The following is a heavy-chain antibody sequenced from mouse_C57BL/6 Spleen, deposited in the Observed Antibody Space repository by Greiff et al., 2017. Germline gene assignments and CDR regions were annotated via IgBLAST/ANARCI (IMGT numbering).Heavy chain of an antibody. CDR3: ARGVPYFDY. CDR1: GYAFSSSW. CDR2: IYPGDGDT. Sequence: QVQLQQSGPELVKPGASVKISCKASGYAFSSSWMNWVKQRPGKGLEWIGRIYPGDGDTNYNGKFKGKATLTADKSSSTAYMQLSSLTSEDSAVYCCARGVPYFDYWGQGTTLTVSS. V-gene: IGHV1-82*01. J-gene: IGHJ2*01.